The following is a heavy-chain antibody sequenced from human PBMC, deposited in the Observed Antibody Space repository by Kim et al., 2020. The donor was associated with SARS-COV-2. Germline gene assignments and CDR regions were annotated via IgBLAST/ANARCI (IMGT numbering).Heavy chain of an antibody. J-gene: IGHJ6*02. Sequence: ADSVKGRFTISRDNSKNTLYLQRNSLRAEDTAVYYCARGSSGSYYYGMDVWGQGTTVTVSS. D-gene: IGHD1-26*01. V-gene: IGHV3-33*01. CDR3: ARGSSGSYYYGMDV.